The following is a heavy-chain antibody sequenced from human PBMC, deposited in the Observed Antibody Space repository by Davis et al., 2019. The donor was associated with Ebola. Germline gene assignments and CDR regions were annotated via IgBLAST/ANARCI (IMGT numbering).Heavy chain of an antibody. V-gene: IGHV1-69*06. CDR1: GGTFSSYA. CDR3: ARDRTNSIGYYYYGMDV. Sequence: SVKVSCKASGGTFSSYAISWVRQAPGHGLEWMGGIIPIFGTANYAQKFQGRVTITADKSTSTAYMELSSLRSEDTAVYYCARDRTNSIGYYYYGMDVWGQGTTVTVSS. CDR2: IIPIFGTA. J-gene: IGHJ6*02. D-gene: IGHD1-1*01.